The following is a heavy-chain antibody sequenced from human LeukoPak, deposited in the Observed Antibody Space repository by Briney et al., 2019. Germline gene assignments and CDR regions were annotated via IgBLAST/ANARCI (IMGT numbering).Heavy chain of an antibody. CDR2: IYHSGST. CDR1: GGSISSSNW. V-gene: IGHV4-4*02. CDR3: ARVFLEWELPDAFDI. J-gene: IGHJ3*02. Sequence: SETLSLTCAVSGGSISSSNWWSWVRQPPGKGLEWIGEIYHSGSTNYNPSLKSRVTISVDKSKNQFSLKLSSVTAADTAVYYCARVFLEWELPDAFDIWGQGTMVTVSS. D-gene: IGHD1-26*01.